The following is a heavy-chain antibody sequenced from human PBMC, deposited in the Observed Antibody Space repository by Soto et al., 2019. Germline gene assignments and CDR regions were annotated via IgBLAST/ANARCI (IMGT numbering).Heavy chain of an antibody. J-gene: IGHJ4*02. Sequence: QVQLVESGGGVVQPGRSLRLSCAASGFNFSSYVMHWVRQAPGKGLEWVAVIWYDGGNKYYADSVKGRCTISRDNSKNTLYLKMNSLRAEDTAVYYCARDGQWLPRDGLRSSYYFDYWGQGTLVTVSS. D-gene: IGHD6-19*01. CDR3: ARDGQWLPRDGLRSSYYFDY. CDR1: GFNFSSYV. V-gene: IGHV3-33*01. CDR2: IWYDGGNK.